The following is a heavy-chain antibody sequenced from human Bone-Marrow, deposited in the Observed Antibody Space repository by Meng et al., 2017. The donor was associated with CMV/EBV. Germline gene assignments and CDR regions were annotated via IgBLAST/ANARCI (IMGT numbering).Heavy chain of an antibody. CDR1: GFSLSTSGVG. V-gene: IGHV2-5*01. CDR2: IYWNDDK. D-gene: IGHD6-6*01. CDR3: AHRRQSIAALRWALDY. Sequence: SGPTLVKPTQTLTLTCTFSGFSLSTSGVGVGWIRQPPGKALEWLALIYWNDDKRYSPSLKSRLTITKDTSKNQVVLTMTNMDPVDTATYYCAHRRQSIAALRWALDYWGQGTLVTVSS. J-gene: IGHJ4*02.